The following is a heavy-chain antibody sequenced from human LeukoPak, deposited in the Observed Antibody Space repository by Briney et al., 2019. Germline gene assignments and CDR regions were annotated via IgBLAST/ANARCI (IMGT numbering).Heavy chain of an antibody. CDR1: GGSISSSSYY. D-gene: IGHD6-19*01. CDR2: IYYSGST. J-gene: IGHJ4*02. Sequence: PSETLSLTCTVSGGSISSSSYYWGWIRQPPGKGLEWIGSIYYSGSTYYNPSLKSRVTISVDTSKNQFSLKLSSVTAADTAVYYCARDPTSVAGTKWYDYWGQGTLVTVSS. CDR3: ARDPTSVAGTKWYDY. V-gene: IGHV4-39*07.